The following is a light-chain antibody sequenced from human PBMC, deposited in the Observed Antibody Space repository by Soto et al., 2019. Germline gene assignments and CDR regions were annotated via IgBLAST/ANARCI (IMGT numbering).Light chain of an antibody. CDR2: DVS. J-gene: IGLJ1*01. Sequence: QSALTQPASVSGSPGQSITISCTGTSSDVGGYNYVSWYQQHTGKAPKLMNYDVSNRPSGVSNRFSGSKSGNTAYPTISGLQSEDEAEYCCSSYASSSTYVVGTGTKLTVL. CDR3: SSYASSSTYV. CDR1: SSDVGGYNY. V-gene: IGLV2-14*01.